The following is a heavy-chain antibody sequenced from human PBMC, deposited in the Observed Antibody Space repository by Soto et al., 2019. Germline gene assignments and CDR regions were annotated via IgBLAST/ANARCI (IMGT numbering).Heavy chain of an antibody. CDR3: ARRRRVVVVYRWFDP. D-gene: IGHD3-22*01. CDR2: INHSGST. Sequence: KPSETLSLTCAVYGGSFSGYYWSWIRQPPGKGLEWIGEINHSGSTNYNPSLKSRVTISVDTSKNQFSLKLSSVTAADTAVYYCARRRRVVVVYRWFDPWGQGTLVTVSS. V-gene: IGHV4-34*01. CDR1: GGSFSGYY. J-gene: IGHJ5*02.